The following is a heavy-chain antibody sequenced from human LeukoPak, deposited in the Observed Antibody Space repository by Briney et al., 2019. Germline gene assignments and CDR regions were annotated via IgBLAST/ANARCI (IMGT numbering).Heavy chain of an antibody. CDR3: ARSRRDVVVVAAYYYYYYGMDV. Sequence: GGSLRLSCAASGFTFSSYAMHWVRQAPGKGLEWVAVMSYDGSNKYYADSVKGRFTISRDNSKNTLYLQMNSLRAEDTAVYYCARSRRDVVVVAAYYYYYYGMDVWGKGTTVTVSS. D-gene: IGHD2-15*01. CDR2: MSYDGSNK. V-gene: IGHV3-30*04. CDR1: GFTFSSYA. J-gene: IGHJ6*04.